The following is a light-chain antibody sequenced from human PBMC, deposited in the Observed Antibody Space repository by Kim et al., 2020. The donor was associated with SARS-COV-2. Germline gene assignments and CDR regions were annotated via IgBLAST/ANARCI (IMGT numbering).Light chain of an antibody. CDR1: QAIGSW. CDR3: QKFSTYPWT. J-gene: IGKJ1*01. V-gene: IGKV1-5*03. Sequence: DIQMTQSPSTLSTSVGARVTITCRASQAIGSWLAWFQQKPGKGPQLLIYKSSALEPGVPSRFSGSGSGTEFTLTINNLQPDDLATYFCQKFSTYPWTFGQGTKLEI. CDR2: KSS.